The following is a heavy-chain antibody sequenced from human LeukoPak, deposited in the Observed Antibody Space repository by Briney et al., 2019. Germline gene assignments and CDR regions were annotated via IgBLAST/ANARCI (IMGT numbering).Heavy chain of an antibody. D-gene: IGHD3-10*01. CDR3: ARYQGSGSYYNVRFDY. CDR2: INPSGGTT. J-gene: IGHJ4*02. Sequence: GASVKVSCKASGYTFTRYYMHWVRQAPGQGLEWMGIINPSGGTTSYAQKLQGRVTMTTDTSTSTAYMELRSLRSDDTAVYYCARYQGSGSYYNVRFDYWGQGTLVTVSS. V-gene: IGHV1-46*01. CDR1: GYTFTRYY.